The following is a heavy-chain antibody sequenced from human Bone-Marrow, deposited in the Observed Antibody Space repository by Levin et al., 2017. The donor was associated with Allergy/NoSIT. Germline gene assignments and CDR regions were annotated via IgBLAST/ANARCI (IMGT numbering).Heavy chain of an antibody. CDR3: ARGPPGYCSGGSCYHFDY. V-gene: IGHV4-34*01. CDR2: INHSGST. CDR1: GGSFSGYY. D-gene: IGHD2-15*01. J-gene: IGHJ4*02. Sequence: SETLSLTCAVYGGSFSGYYWSWIRQPPGKGLEWIGEINHSGSTNYNPSLKSRVTISVDTSKNQFSLKLSSVTAADTAVYYCARGPPGYCSGGSCYHFDYWGQGTLVTVSS.